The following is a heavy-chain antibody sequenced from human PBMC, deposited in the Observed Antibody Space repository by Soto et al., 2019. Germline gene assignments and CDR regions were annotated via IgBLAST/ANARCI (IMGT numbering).Heavy chain of an antibody. J-gene: IGHJ6*02. D-gene: IGHD1-20*01. V-gene: IGHV2-70*13. CDR1: GFSLTSPGMC. CDR3: ARSIRGPRRFNGMDV. Sequence: SGPTLVNPTETLTLTCTFSGFSLTSPGMCVSWIRQSPGKALEWLALIERDDDDKYYSTSLKTRLTISKDTRKNQVIMTMANMEPADTATYYCARSIRGPRRFNGMDVWGQGTTVTVSS. CDR2: IERDDDDK.